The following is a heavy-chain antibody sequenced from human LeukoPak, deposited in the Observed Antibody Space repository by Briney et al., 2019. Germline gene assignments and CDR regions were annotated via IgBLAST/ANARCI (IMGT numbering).Heavy chain of an antibody. CDR2: IYYSGST. Sequence: SETLSLTCTVSGGSISSGDYYWSWIRQPPGKGLEWIGYIYYSGSTYYNPSLKSRVTISVDTSKNQFSLKLGSVTAADTAVYYCASVNGGVSAFDIWGQGTMVTVSS. CDR1: GGSISSGDYY. J-gene: IGHJ3*02. D-gene: IGHD4-23*01. V-gene: IGHV4-30-4*08. CDR3: ASVNGGVSAFDI.